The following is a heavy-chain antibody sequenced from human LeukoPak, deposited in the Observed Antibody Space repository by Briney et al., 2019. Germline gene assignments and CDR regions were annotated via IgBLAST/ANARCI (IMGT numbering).Heavy chain of an antibody. CDR3: ARHAPGDIVEDIPAATRWFAP. V-gene: IGHV4-39*01. J-gene: IGHJ5*02. Sequence: SETLSLTCTVSGGSISSTYFWGWIRQPPGKGLEWIGTIYYRGTTHYNPSLKSRVTISVDTSNNQVSLKLSSVTAADTAVYYCARHAPGDIVEDIPAATRWFAPWGRATRVTVSS. D-gene: IGHD2-15*01. CDR1: GGSISSTYF. CDR2: IYYRGTT.